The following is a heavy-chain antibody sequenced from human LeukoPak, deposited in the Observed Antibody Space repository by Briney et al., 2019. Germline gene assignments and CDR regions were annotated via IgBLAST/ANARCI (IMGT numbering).Heavy chain of an antibody. Sequence: SVKVSCKASGGTFSSYAISWVRQAPGQGLEWMGGIIPIFGTANHAQKFQGRVTITADESTSTAYMELRSLRSDDTAVYYCARDHAGSFDYWGQGTLVTVSS. D-gene: IGHD3-10*01. CDR2: IIPIFGTA. V-gene: IGHV1-69*13. CDR1: GGTFSSYA. J-gene: IGHJ4*02. CDR3: ARDHAGSFDY.